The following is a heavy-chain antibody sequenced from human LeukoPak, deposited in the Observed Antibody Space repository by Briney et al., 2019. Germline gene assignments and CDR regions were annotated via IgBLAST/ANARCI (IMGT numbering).Heavy chain of an antibody. CDR2: ISSSSSYI. V-gene: IGHV3-21*01. D-gene: IGHD2-15*01. J-gene: IGHJ6*03. Sequence: GGSLRLSCAASGFTFSSYWMSWVRQAPGKGLEWVSSISSSSSYIYYADSVKGRFTISRDNAKNSLYLQMNSLRAEDTAVYYCARDESYCSGGSCYSEPDYYYYYYMDVWGKGTTVTVSS. CDR3: ARDESYCSGGSCYSEPDYYYYYYMDV. CDR1: GFTFSSYW.